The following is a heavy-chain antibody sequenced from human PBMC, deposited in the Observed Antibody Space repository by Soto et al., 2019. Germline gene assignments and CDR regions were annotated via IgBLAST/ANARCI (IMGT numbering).Heavy chain of an antibody. V-gene: IGHV6-1*01. D-gene: IGHD1-1*01. CDR1: GDSVSRNSGA. Sequence: TLSLTCAISGDSVSRNSGAWNWIRQSPSRGLEWLGRTYYRSKWYNEYAPSVKSRITINPDTAKNHFALQLKSLTPVNTGVYYCARRKSNDEGYYYCMVDVGQGITVTVS. CDR2: TYYRSKWYN. CDR3: ARRKSNDEGYYYCMVD. J-gene: IGHJ6*02.